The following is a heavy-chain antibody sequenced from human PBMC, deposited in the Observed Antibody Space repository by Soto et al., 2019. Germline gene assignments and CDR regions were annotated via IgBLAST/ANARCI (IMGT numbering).Heavy chain of an antibody. CDR2: ISGSGAVT. CDR3: AKATGDSSGTYYFDC. J-gene: IGHJ4*02. CDR1: GFTFSSYA. D-gene: IGHD6-19*01. Sequence: GGSLRLSCAASGFTFSSYAMSWVRQAPGKGLERVSAISGSGAVTYYADSVRGRFTISRDNSRNTLDLHMNSLTVEDTAVYFCAKATGDSSGTYYFDCWGQGTQVTAPQ. V-gene: IGHV3-23*01.